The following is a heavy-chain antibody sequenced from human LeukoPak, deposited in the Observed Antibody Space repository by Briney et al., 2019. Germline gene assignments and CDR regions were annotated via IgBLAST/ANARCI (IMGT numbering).Heavy chain of an antibody. CDR1: GGSISSYY. Sequence: SETLSLTCIVSGGSISSYYWSWIRQPPGKGLEWIGYIYYSGSTHYNPSLKSRVTISVNTSKNQFSLELISVTAADTAVYYCARAGPGYCSSTSCYYFDYWGQGTLVTVSS. J-gene: IGHJ4*02. V-gene: IGHV4-59*01. CDR3: ARAGPGYCSSTSCYYFDY. CDR2: IYYSGST. D-gene: IGHD2-2*01.